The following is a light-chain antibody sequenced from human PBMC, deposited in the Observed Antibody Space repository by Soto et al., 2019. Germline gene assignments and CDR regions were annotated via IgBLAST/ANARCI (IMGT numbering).Light chain of an antibody. V-gene: IGKV1-33*01. CDR3: QLPDNLPDFT. CDR2: ATS. Sequence: DIQVTQSPPSLSASVGDKVTVTCQASQDSNTFLNWFQQRTGEAPKLLIYATSNFEPAVPSRFSGRQSGTDFFMSSSSLQPEDDGTYYCQLPDNLPDFTFGPGTKVNI. J-gene: IGKJ3*01. CDR1: QDSNTF.